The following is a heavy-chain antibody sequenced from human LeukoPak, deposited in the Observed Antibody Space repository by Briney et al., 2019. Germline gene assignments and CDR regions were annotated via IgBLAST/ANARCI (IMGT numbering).Heavy chain of an antibody. CDR1: GFTFSSYS. CDR2: IISSSSYI. CDR3: ATGGRLRLDPPQGDH. D-gene: IGHD3-16*01. Sequence: PGGSLRLSCAAPGFTFSSYSMNWVRQAPGKGLGWGSSIISSSSYIYYADSVKGRFTISRDNAKNSLYLQMNSLRAEDTAVYYCATGGRLRLDPPQGDHWGQGTLVTVSS. J-gene: IGHJ4*02. V-gene: IGHV3-21*04.